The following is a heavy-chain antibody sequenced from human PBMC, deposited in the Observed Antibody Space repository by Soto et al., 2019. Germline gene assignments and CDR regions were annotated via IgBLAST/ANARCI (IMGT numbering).Heavy chain of an antibody. D-gene: IGHD3-9*01. J-gene: IGHJ3*01. CDR3: PRAQPRTGYGQSGDA. CDR1: GGSIGSGNDY. V-gene: IGHV4-30-4*01. CDR2: IFYRGTT. Sequence: QVLLQQSGPGLVRPSQTLSLTCAVSGGSIGSGNDYWSWIRQAPGKGLEWIGYIFYRGTTNYNPSLNSRVSISGDMPNSLFSLTLDSVTAADTAIYYHPRAQPRTGYGQSGDAWGQGTIVTVSS.